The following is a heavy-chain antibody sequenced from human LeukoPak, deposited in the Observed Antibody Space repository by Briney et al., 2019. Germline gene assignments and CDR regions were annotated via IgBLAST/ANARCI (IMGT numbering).Heavy chain of an antibody. Sequence: GRSLRLSCAASGFTFSSYGMHWVRQAPGKGLEYVSTISSNGGRTYYADSVKGRFTISRDTPKNTLYLQMGSLRSEDMAVYYCARSTTGGYGMDVWGQGTTVTVS. V-gene: IGHV3-64*02. CDR3: ARSTTGGYGMDV. CDR2: ISSNGGRT. CDR1: GFTFSSYG. D-gene: IGHD4-17*01. J-gene: IGHJ6*02.